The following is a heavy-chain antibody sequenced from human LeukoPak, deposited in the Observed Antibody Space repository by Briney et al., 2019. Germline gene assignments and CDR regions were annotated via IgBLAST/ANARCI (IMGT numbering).Heavy chain of an antibody. Sequence: GGSLRLSCAASGFTFSRYAMNWVRQAPGKGLEWVSYISTGGDNRFYADSLKGRFTVSRDNAKNSLFLQMDSLRSDDTAVYYCARCPTSGGRCYEFDFWGQGTLVTVSS. CDR2: ISTGGDNR. CDR3: ARCPTSGGRCYEFDF. CDR1: GFTFSRYA. J-gene: IGHJ4*02. V-gene: IGHV3-21*04. D-gene: IGHD2-15*01.